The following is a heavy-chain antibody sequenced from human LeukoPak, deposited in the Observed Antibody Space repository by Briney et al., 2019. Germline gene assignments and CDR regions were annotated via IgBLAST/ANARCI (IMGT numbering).Heavy chain of an antibody. D-gene: IGHD3-22*01. CDR1: GGSISSYY. CDR3: ARVGYYDSSGYYYLGAFDI. V-gene: IGHV4-59*01. Sequence: SETLSLTCTVSGGSISSYYWSWIRQPPGKGLEWIGYIYYSGSTNYNPSLKSRVTISVDTSKNQFSLKLSSVTAADTAVYYCARVGYYDSSGYYYLGAFDIWGQGTMVTVSS. J-gene: IGHJ3*02. CDR2: IYYSGST.